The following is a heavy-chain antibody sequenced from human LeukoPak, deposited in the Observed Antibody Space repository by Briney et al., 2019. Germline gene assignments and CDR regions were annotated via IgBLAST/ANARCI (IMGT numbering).Heavy chain of an antibody. CDR3: GRPFNSGSPDY. CDR1: GFTFSSYA. CDR2: IYYSGSTYGST. D-gene: IGHD1-26*01. V-gene: IGHV4-39*01. Sequence: GSLRLSCAASGFTFSSYAMSWVRQPPGKGLEWIGSIYYSGSTYGSTYYNPSLKSRVTISVDTSKNQFSLKLSSVTAADTAVYYCGRPFNSGSPDYWGQGTLVTVSS. J-gene: IGHJ4*02.